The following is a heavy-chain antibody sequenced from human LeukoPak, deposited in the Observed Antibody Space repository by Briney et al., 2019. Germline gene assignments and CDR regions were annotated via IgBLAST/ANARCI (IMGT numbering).Heavy chain of an antibody. Sequence: SETLSLTCSVSGGAIGSDGYYWHWIRQHPGKGLEWIGFIYYSGAASYNPSLKSRVAISVDTSKNQFSLRLTSVTAADTAVYYCARGRFYGFSGDSWGQGSLVTVSS. CDR2: IYYSGAA. V-gene: IGHV4-31*03. CDR3: ARGRFYGFSGDS. D-gene: IGHD3-10*01. CDR1: GGAIGSDGYY. J-gene: IGHJ4*02.